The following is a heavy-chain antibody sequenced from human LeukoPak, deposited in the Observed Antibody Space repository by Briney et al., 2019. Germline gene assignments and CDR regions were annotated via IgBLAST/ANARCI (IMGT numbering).Heavy chain of an antibody. CDR3: AREGSVTSDSVAFDY. CDR1: GFIFSSYE. Sequence: GGSLRLSCAASGFIFSSYEMNWVRQAPGKGLEWVSYISSRGGAIYYADSLKGRFTISRDNAKNSLYLQMNSLRAEDTAVYSCAREGSVTSDSVAFDYWGQGTLVTVSS. D-gene: IGHD5/OR15-5a*01. J-gene: IGHJ4*02. CDR2: ISSRGGAI. V-gene: IGHV3-48*03.